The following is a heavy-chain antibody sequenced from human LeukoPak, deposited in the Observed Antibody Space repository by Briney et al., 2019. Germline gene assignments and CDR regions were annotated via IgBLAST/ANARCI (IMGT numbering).Heavy chain of an antibody. CDR1: GFTFSDFY. V-gene: IGHV3-11*01. CDR2: ISSSGNTK. Sequence: GGSLRLSCAASGFTFSDFYMSWIRQAPGKGLEWVSYISSSGNTKYYADSVKGRFTMSRDNAKNSLYLQMDSLRVEDTAVYYCARVRVSFQSYYYYGMDVWGQGTTVTVSS. CDR3: ARVRVSFQSYYYYGMDV. J-gene: IGHJ6*02. D-gene: IGHD3-16*02.